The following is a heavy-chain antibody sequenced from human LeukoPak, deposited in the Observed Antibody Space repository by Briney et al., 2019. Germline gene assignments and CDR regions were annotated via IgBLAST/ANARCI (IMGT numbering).Heavy chain of an antibody. J-gene: IGHJ5*02. V-gene: IGHV1-18*01. CDR3: ARVPSQGSSPNHNWFDP. CDR2: IGAYNGNT. D-gene: IGHD6-13*01. Sequence: ASVKVSCKASGYTFTSYGISWVRQAPGQGLEWMGWIGAYNGNTNYAQKLQGRVTMTTDTSTSTAYMELRSLRSDDTAVYYCARVPSQGSSPNHNWFDPWGQGTLVTVSS. CDR1: GYTFTSYG.